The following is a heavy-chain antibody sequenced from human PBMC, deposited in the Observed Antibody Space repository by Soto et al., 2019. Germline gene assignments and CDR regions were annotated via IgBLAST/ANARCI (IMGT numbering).Heavy chain of an antibody. Sequence: SETLCLICAFYGGSFSGYYWSWIRQPPGKGLEWVGVINHSGSTNYNASLKSRVTISVETSKNQFSLKLSSVTAADTALYYCARVRLTVATINYYYYGMDVWGQGTTVTVSS. V-gene: IGHV4-34*01. D-gene: IGHD5-12*01. CDR1: GGSFSGYY. J-gene: IGHJ6*01. CDR3: ARVRLTVATINYYYYGMDV. CDR2: INHSGST.